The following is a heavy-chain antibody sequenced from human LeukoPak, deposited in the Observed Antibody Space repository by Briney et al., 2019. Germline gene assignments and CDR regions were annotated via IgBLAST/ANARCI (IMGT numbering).Heavy chain of an antibody. V-gene: IGHV3-48*02. CDR2: MTTSGNTI. J-gene: IGHJ4*02. CDR1: GITFCGYS. D-gene: IGHD1-26*01. Sequence: PGGSLRLSCVVSGITFCGYSMIWVRQAPGKGLEWLSFMTTSGNTIFYAESVKDRFTISRDNAKKSLYLQMNSLRDEDTAVYYCARVGGATAVTMYFEYWGQGTLVTVSS. CDR3: ARVGGATAVTMYFEY.